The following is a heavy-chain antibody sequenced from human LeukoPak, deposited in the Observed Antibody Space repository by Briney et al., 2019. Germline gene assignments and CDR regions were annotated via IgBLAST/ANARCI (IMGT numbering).Heavy chain of an antibody. CDR1: GFTLSLYG. J-gene: IGHJ4*02. Sequence: GGSLRLSCAVSGFTLSLYGMNWVRQAPGKGLEWISHISASSSGIFYADSVKGRFITSRDNSKNTLYLQLNSLRLEDTAVYYCTLTTFGVVYYFDYWGQGTLVTVSS. D-gene: IGHD1/OR15-1a*01. CDR2: ISASSSGI. CDR3: TLTTFGVVYYFDY. V-gene: IGHV3-48*01.